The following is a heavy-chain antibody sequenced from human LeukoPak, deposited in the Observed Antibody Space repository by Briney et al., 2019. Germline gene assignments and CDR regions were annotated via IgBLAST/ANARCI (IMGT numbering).Heavy chain of an antibody. CDR2: VKSDGSVT. J-gene: IGHJ6*02. CDR1: GLTFSSYW. V-gene: IGHV3-74*01. CDR3: ARGLPNYYGMDV. Sequence: SGGSLRLSCAASGLTFSSYWMHWVRQAPGKGLVWVSRVKSDGSVTNYADSVKGRFTISRDNAKNTLYLQMNSLRTEDTAVYYCARGLPNYYGMDVWAKGPRSPSP.